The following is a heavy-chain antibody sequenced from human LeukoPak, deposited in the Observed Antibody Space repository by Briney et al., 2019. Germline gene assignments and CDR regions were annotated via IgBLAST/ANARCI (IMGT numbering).Heavy chain of an antibody. V-gene: IGHV1-69*13. J-gene: IGHJ4*02. CDR2: ITPIFGTA. CDR3: AAQGRGYSGYDADY. D-gene: IGHD5-12*01. Sequence: GASVKVSCKASGGTFSSYAISWVRQAPGQGLEWMGGITPIFGTANYAQKFQGRVTITADESTSTAYMELSSLRSEDTAVYYCAAQGRGYSGYDADYWGQGTLVTVSS. CDR1: GGTFSSYA.